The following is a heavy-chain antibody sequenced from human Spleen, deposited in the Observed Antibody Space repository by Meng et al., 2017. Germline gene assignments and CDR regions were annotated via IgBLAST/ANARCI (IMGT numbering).Heavy chain of an antibody. V-gene: IGHV1-18*01. CDR3: VKHSSDWSLDS. Sequence: QVQLVKSGAEVKKPGASVKASCKASGYTYTDYQTDWVRQAPGQGLEWMGWIHPSGHPTYAQKFQGRVTMTIDTSTTTASMELRSLRSDDSALYYCVKHSSDWSLDSWGQGTLVTVSS. CDR1: GYTYTDYQ. CDR2: IHPSGHP. D-gene: IGHD6-19*01. J-gene: IGHJ4*02.